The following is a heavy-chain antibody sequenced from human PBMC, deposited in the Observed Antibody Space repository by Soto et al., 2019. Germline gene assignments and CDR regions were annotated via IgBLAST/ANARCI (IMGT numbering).Heavy chain of an antibody. D-gene: IGHD6-6*01. J-gene: IGHJ6*03. CDR3: PRVRQLVGYFYYYMDV. Sequence: QVQLLQSGAEVKKPAASVKVSCKASGYTFTNYGITWVRQAPGQGLEWMGWISAYNGDTHYTQRLQGRVTMTTDTSTSTAYMELRGLRSDDTAVYYCPRVRQLVGYFYYYMDVWGKGTTVTVSS. CDR1: GYTFTNYG. CDR2: ISAYNGDT. V-gene: IGHV1-18*01.